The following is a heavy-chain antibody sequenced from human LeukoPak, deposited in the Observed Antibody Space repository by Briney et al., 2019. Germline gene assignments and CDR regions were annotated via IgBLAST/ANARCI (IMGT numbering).Heavy chain of an antibody. CDR1: GGTFSNYP. D-gene: IGHD6-25*01. CDR2: IIPIFGTA. Sequence: SVKVSCKASGGTFSNYPVSWVRQAPGQGPEWMGGIIPIFGTANYAQKFQGRVTITADESTSTAYMELSSLRSEDTAVYYCARPYSSGRDYGMDVWGQGTTVTVSS. CDR3: ARPYSSGRDYGMDV. J-gene: IGHJ6*02. V-gene: IGHV1-69*13.